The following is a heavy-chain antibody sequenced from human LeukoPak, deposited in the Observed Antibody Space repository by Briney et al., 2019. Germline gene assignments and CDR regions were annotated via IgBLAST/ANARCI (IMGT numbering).Heavy chain of an antibody. V-gene: IGHV1-18*01. J-gene: IGHJ3*02. CDR2: ISAYNGNT. CDR3: ARIGRSGADAFDI. Sequence: GASVKVSCKASGGTFTSYAISWVRQAPGQGLEWMGWISAYNGNTNYAQKLQGRVTMTTGTSTSTAYMELRSLRSDGTAVYYCARIGRSGADAFDIWGQGTMVTVSS. D-gene: IGHD3-3*01. CDR1: GGTFTSYA.